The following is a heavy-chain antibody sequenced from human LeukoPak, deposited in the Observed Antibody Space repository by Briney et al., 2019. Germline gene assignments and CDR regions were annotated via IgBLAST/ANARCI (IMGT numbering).Heavy chain of an antibody. Sequence: SETLSLTCTVSGGSISSYYWSWIRQPPGKGLEWIGYIYYSGSTNYNPSLKSRVTISVDTSKNQFSLKLSSVTAADTAVYYCARSVEGYCRGGSCYSYSYYMDVWGKGTTVTVSS. V-gene: IGHV4-59*01. D-gene: IGHD2-15*01. CDR3: ARSVEGYCRGGSCYSYSYYMDV. J-gene: IGHJ6*03. CDR1: GGSISSYY. CDR2: IYYSGST.